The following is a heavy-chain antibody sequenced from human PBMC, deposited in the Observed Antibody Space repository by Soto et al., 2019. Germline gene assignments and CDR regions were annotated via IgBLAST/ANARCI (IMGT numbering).Heavy chain of an antibody. D-gene: IGHD6-19*01. CDR2: ISGSGGRT. Sequence: EVQLLESGGGLVQPGGSLRLSCAASGFTFSSYDMSWVRQAPGKGLEWVSAISGSGGRTYYADSVKGRFTISRDNSKNTLYLQMHSLRAEDTAVYDCAKQGSGGAFDIWGQGTMVTVSS. CDR3: AKQGSGGAFDI. V-gene: IGHV3-23*01. J-gene: IGHJ3*02. CDR1: GFTFSSYD.